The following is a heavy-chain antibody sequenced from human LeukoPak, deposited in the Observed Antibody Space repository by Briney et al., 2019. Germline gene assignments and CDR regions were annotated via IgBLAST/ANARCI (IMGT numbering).Heavy chain of an antibody. J-gene: IGHJ4*02. CDR2: ISGSGGST. CDR1: GFTFSSYA. CDR3: AKGHHYYDSSGYKGAFDY. Sequence: GGSLRLSCAASGFTFSSYAMSWVRQAPGKGLEWVSGISGSGGSTYYADSVKGRFTISRDNSKNTLYLQMNSLRAEDTAVYYCAKGHHYYDSSGYKGAFDYWGQGTLVTVSS. D-gene: IGHD3-22*01. V-gene: IGHV3-23*01.